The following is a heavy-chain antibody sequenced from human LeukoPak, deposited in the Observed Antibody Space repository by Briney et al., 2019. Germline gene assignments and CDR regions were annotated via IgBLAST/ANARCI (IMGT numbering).Heavy chain of an antibody. Sequence: GGSLRLSCAASGFTFSSYSMNWVRQAPGKGLEWVSSISSSSSYIYYADSVKGRFTISRDNAKNSLYLQMNSLRAEDTAVYYCARGNYDILTGPAFYYYGMDVWGQGTTVTVSS. CDR2: ISSSSSYI. CDR3: ARGNYDILTGPAFYYYGMDV. V-gene: IGHV3-21*01. D-gene: IGHD3-9*01. CDR1: GFTFSSYS. J-gene: IGHJ6*02.